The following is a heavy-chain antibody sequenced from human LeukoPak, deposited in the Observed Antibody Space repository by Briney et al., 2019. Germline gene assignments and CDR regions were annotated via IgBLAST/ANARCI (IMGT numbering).Heavy chain of an antibody. V-gene: IGHV3-9*01. CDR1: GFTFDDYA. Sequence: SLRLSCAASGFTFDDYAMHWVRQAPGKGLEWVSGISWNSGSIGYADSVKGRFTISRDNAKNSLYLQMNSLRAEDTAVYYCARGPLKPSYYYDSSGRGAFDIWGQGTMVTVSS. CDR3: ARGPLKPSYYYDSSGRGAFDI. CDR2: ISWNSGSI. D-gene: IGHD3-22*01. J-gene: IGHJ3*02.